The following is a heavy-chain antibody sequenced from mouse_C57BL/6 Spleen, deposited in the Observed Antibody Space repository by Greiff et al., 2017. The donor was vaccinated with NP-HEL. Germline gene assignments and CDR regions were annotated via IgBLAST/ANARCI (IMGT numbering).Heavy chain of an antibody. Sequence: QVQLKESGAELVRPGASVKLSCKASGYTFTDYYINWVKQRPGQGLEWIARIYPGSGNTYYNEKFKGKATLTAEKSSSTAYMQLSSLTSEDSAVYFCARERDPVVEYFDVWGTGTTVTVSS. CDR3: ARERDPVVEYFDV. CDR1: GYTFTDYY. CDR2: IYPGSGNT. J-gene: IGHJ1*03. D-gene: IGHD1-1*01. V-gene: IGHV1-76*01.